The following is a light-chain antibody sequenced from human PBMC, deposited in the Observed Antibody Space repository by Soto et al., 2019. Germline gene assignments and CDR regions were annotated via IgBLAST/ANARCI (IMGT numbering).Light chain of an antibody. J-gene: IGKJ1*01. V-gene: IGKV1-27*01. Sequence: DIQMTQSPSSLSASVGDRVTITCQATQDISNYLNWYQQKPGKVPKLLIYAASTLQSGVPSRFSGSGSGTDFTLTISSLQPEDFATYYCQQLYRYPITFGQGTKVDIK. CDR1: QDISNY. CDR3: QQLYRYPIT. CDR2: AAS.